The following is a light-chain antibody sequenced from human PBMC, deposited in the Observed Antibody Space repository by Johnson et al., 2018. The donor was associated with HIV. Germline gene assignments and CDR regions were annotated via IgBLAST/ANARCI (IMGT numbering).Light chain of an antibody. J-gene: IGLJ1*01. CDR1: SCDIGNNY. Sequence: QSVLTQPPSVSAAPGQKVTISCSGNSCDIGNNYVSCHQQLPGTAPKLLIYDNNKRPSGIPDRFSGSKSGTSATLGITGLQTGDEADYYCGTWDSSLSAVLFGTGTKVTVL. CDR3: GTWDSSLSAVL. CDR2: DNN. V-gene: IGLV1-51*01.